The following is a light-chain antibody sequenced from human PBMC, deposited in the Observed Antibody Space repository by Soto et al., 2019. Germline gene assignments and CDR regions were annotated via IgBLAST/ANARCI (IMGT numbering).Light chain of an antibody. CDR2: GAS. V-gene: IGKV3-15*01. CDR3: QQYHTWPIT. Sequence: EIVMTQSPATLSVSPGERATLSCWASQSVSSNLAWYQQKPGLPPRLLMYGASTRATGIPARFSGSGSGTEFTLTISSLQSEDCAIYYCQQYHTWPITFGGGTKVEIK. J-gene: IGKJ4*01. CDR1: QSVSSN.